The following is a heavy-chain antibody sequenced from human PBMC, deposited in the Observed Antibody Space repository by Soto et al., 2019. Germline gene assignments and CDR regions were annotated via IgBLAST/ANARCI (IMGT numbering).Heavy chain of an antibody. D-gene: IGHD5-12*01. V-gene: IGHV1-3*01. CDR2: INAGNGNT. CDR1: GYTFTSYA. J-gene: IGHJ4*02. Sequence: QVQLVQSGAEVKKPGASVKVSCKASGYTFTSYAMHWVRQAPGQRLEWMGWINAGNGNTKYSQKFQGRVTITRDTXXSXXXXXXXSLXXXXTXVYXXAXVXGYYPLDYWGQGTLVTVSS. CDR3: AXVXGYYPLDY.